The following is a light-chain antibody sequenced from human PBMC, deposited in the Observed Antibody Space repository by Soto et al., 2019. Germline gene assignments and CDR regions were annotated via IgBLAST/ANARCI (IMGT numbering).Light chain of an antibody. CDR2: RAS. CDR1: QSISSN. J-gene: IGKJ4*01. CDR3: QQYHTWPIT. V-gene: IGKV3-15*01. Sequence: ETVMTQSPATLSVSPGERSTLSCMAIQSISSNLAWYQQKAGQAPRLLISRASTGATGIPARFSGSGSGTEFTLTISSLQSEDCEIYYCQQYHTWPITFGGGTKVDIK.